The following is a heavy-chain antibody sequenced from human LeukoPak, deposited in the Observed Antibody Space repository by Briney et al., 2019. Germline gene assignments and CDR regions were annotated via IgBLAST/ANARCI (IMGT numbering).Heavy chain of an antibody. Sequence: SCKGSGYSFTSYWIGWVRQAPGKGLEWVGFIRSKAYGGTTEYAASVKGRFTISRDDSKSIAYLQMNSLKTEDTAVYYCTRGAATISLYYYYYYYMDVWGKGTTVTISS. D-gene: IGHD5-12*01. CDR1: GYSFTSYW. CDR2: IRSKAYGGTT. V-gene: IGHV3-49*02. J-gene: IGHJ6*03. CDR3: TRGAATISLYYYYYYYMDV.